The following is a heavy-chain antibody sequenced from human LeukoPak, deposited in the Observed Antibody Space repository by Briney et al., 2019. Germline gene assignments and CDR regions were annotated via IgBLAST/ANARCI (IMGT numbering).Heavy chain of an antibody. CDR3: AREPRVRWMATILGFGNDAFDI. J-gene: IGHJ3*02. V-gene: IGHV3-11*01. CDR2: ISSSGSTI. Sequence: GGSLRLSCAASGFTFSDYYMSWIRQAPGKWLEWVSYISSSGSTIYYADSVKSRFTISRDNAKNSLYLQMNSLRAEDTAVYYCAREPRVRWMATILGFGNDAFDIWGQGTMVTVSS. D-gene: IGHD5-24*01. CDR1: GFTFSDYY.